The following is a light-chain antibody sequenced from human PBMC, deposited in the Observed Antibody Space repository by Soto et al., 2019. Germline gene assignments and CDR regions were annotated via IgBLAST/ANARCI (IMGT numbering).Light chain of an antibody. CDR2: LGS. CDR1: QSLLYNDTYNY. Sequence: DIVVTQSPLTLPVTPGEPASISCRSSQSLLYNDTYNYLDWYLQKPGQSPQLLIYLGSHRASGVPDRCSGSGSGTDFTLKISKVEAEDVGIYFCMQGTQFPRTLGQGTKVDIK. CDR3: MQGTQFPRT. J-gene: IGKJ1*01. V-gene: IGKV2-28*01.